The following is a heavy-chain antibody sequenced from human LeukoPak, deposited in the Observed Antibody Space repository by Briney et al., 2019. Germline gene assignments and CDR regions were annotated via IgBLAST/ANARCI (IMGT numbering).Heavy chain of an antibody. CDR1: GGSISSYY. CDR3: ARVVVISGSYYYYGMDV. V-gene: IGHV4-59*01. CDR2: IYYSGST. J-gene: IGHJ6*02. Sequence: SETLSLTCTVSGGSISSYYWSWIRQPPGKGLEWIGYIYYSGSTNYNPSLKSRVTISVDTSKNQFSLKLSSVTAADTAVYYCARVVVISGSYYYYGMDVWGQGTTVTVSS. D-gene: IGHD1-26*01.